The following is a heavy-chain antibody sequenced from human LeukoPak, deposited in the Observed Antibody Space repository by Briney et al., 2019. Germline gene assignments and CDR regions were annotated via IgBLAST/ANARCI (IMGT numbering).Heavy chain of an antibody. CDR1: GFTFSSYA. V-gene: IGHV3-30*04. D-gene: IGHD7-27*01. J-gene: IGHJ4*02. CDR2: ISYDGRKK. CDR3: VRERGNWGLDE. Sequence: GGSLRLSCAASGFTFSSYAMHWVRQAPGKGLDWVAVISYDGRKKFHANSVKGRFTISRDNSQHTLYLQMNSLSVEDTAVYYCVRERGNWGLDEWGQETLVSVSS.